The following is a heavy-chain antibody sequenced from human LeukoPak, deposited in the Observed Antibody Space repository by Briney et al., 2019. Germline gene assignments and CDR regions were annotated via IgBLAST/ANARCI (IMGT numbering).Heavy chain of an antibody. CDR2: INHSGST. CDR3: ARGPDSGSHYAWFDP. J-gene: IGHJ5*02. D-gene: IGHD1-26*01. Sequence: SETLSLTCAVYGGSFSGYYWSWIRQPPGKGLEWIGEINHSGSTNYNPSLMSRVTISVDTSKNQFSLRLSSVTAADTAVYYCARGPDSGSHYAWFDPWGQGTLVTVSS. CDR1: GGSFSGYY. V-gene: IGHV4-34*01.